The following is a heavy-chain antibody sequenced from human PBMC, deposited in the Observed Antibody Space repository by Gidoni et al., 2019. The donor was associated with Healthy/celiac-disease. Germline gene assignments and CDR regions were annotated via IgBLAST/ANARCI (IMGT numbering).Heavy chain of an antibody. CDR2: ISWNSGSI. J-gene: IGHJ4*02. V-gene: IGHV3-9*01. CDR1: GFTFDDYA. D-gene: IGHD1-26*01. Sequence: EVQLVESGGGWVQPGRSLRLSCAASGFTFDDYALHWVRQAPGKGLEWVSGISWNSGSIGYADSVKGRFTISRDNAKNSLYLQMNSLRAEDTALYYCAKDNNSGRFGDFDSWGQGTLVTVSS. CDR3: AKDNNSGRFGDFDS.